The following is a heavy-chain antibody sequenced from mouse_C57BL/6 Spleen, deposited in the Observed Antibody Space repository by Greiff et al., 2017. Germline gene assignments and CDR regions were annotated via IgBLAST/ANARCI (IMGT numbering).Heavy chain of an antibody. CDR3: AKRSGYYSWFAY. CDR2: IWGGGST. J-gene: IGHJ3*01. Sequence: VKLVESGPGLVAPSPCLSITCTVSGFSFTSYCVDWVRQPPGKGLEWLGVIWGGGSTNYNSALMSSLSISKDNSKSQVFLKMNSLQADDTAMYYCAKRSGYYSWFAYWGQGTLVTVSA. D-gene: IGHD2-3*01. CDR1: GFSFTSYC. V-gene: IGHV2-9*01.